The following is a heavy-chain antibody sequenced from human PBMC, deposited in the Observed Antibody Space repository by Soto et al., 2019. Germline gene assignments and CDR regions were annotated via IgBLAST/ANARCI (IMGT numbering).Heavy chain of an antibody. D-gene: IGHD1-26*01. CDR2: ISYDGSNK. J-gene: IGHJ4*02. CDR3: AKGHYRFDY. Sequence: PGGSVRLSCAASGFTFSSYGMHWVRQAPGKGLEWVAVISYDGSNKYYADSVKGRFTISRDNSKNTLYLQMNSLRAEDTAVYYCAKGHYRFDYWGQGTLVTVSS. V-gene: IGHV3-30*18. CDR1: GFTFSSYG.